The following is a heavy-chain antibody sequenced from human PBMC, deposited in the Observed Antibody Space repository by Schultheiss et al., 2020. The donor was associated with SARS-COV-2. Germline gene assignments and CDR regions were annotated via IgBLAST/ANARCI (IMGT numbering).Heavy chain of an antibody. V-gene: IGHV4-38-2*01. D-gene: IGHD4-17*01. CDR1: GYSISSGYY. CDR3: ARSVRETVTYFDY. J-gene: IGHJ4*02. CDR2: IYTSGST. Sequence: GSLRLSCAVSGYSISSGYYWGWIRQPPGKGLEWIGRIYTSGSTNYNPSLKSRVTMSVDTSKNQFSLKLSSVTAADTAVYYCARSVRETVTYFDYWGQGTLVTVSS.